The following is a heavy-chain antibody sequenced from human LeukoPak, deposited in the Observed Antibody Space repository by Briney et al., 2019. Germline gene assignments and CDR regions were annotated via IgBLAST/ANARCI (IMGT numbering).Heavy chain of an antibody. CDR1: GGTFSSYA. Sequence: ASVKISCKASGGTFSSYAISWVRQAPGHGLEWMGGIIPIFGTANYAQKFQGRVTITANESTSTAYMEPSSLRSEDMGVYFCASLEMATILVRLWGEGTMVTVSS. CDR3: ASLEMATILVRL. CDR2: IIPIFGTA. J-gene: IGHJ3*01. V-gene: IGHV1-69*13. D-gene: IGHD5-24*01.